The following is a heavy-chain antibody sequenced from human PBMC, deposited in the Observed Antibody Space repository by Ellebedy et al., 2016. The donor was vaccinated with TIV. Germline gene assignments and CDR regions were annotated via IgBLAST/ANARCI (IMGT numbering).Heavy chain of an antibody. CDR1: GFTFSSYG. V-gene: IGHV3-30*18. D-gene: IGHD2/OR15-2a*01. CDR2: ISYDGSNK. J-gene: IGHJ4*02. CDR3: AKDSGAYFRGSDY. Sequence: GESLKISXAASGFTFSSYGMHWVRQAPGKGLEWVAVISYDGSNKYYADSVKGRFTISRDNSKNTLYLQMNSLRAEDTAVYYCAKDSGAYFRGSDYWGQGTLVTVSS.